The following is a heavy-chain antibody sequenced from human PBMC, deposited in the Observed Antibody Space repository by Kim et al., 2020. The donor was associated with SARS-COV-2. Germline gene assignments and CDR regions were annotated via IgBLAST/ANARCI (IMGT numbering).Heavy chain of an antibody. CDR3: ARVICSSTSCYVHWFDP. V-gene: IGHV4-31*02. J-gene: IGHJ5*02. D-gene: IGHD2-2*01. Sequence: LKSRVTISVDTSKNQFSLKLSSVTAADTAVYYCARVICSSTSCYVHWFDPWGQGTLVTTSS.